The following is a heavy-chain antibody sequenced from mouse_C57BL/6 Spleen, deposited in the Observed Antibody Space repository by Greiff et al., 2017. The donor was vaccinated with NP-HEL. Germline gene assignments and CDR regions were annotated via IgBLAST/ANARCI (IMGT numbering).Heavy chain of an antibody. CDR2: FYPGSGSI. CDR3: ARHEGGPIYYGNYFAMDY. V-gene: IGHV1-62-2*01. J-gene: IGHJ4*01. Sequence: VQGVESGAELVKPGASVKLSCKASGYTFTEYTIHWVKQRSGQGLEWIGWFYPGSGSIKYNEKFKDKATLTADKSSSTVYMELSRLTSEDSAVYCCARHEGGPIYYGNYFAMDYWGQGTSVTVSS. CDR1: GYTFTEYT. D-gene: IGHD2-1*01.